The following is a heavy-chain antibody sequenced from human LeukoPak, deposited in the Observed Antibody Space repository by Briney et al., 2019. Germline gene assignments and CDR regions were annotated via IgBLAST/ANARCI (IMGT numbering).Heavy chain of an antibody. Sequence: SKTLSLTCTVSGGSISSYYWSWIRQPPGKGLEWIGYIYYSGSTNYNPSLKSRVTISVDTSKNQFSLKLSSVAAADTAVYYCARTLHGPLAFDIWGQGTMVTVSS. CDR2: IYYSGST. J-gene: IGHJ3*02. D-gene: IGHD4-11*01. V-gene: IGHV4-59*01. CDR3: ARTLHGPLAFDI. CDR1: GGSISSYY.